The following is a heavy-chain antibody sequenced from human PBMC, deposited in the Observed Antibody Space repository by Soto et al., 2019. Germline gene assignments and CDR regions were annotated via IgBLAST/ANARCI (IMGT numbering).Heavy chain of an antibody. J-gene: IGHJ4*02. Sequence: QVQLVQSGAELKKPGASVKVSCKASGYTFSNYDMNWVRQATGQGPEWIGWVNPNNGDTGYAQKFQGRVTLTTDISATTAYMELTSLRSEDTAIYYCAKVSRKGSAIDFDYWGKGTLITVPS. V-gene: IGHV1-8*01. D-gene: IGHD3-10*01. CDR1: GYTFSNYD. CDR3: AKVSRKGSAIDFDY. CDR2: VNPNNGDT.